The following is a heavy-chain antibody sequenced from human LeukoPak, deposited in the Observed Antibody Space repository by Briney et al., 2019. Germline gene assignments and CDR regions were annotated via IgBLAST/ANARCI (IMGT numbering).Heavy chain of an antibody. V-gene: IGHV5-10-1*04. J-gene: IGHJ4*02. D-gene: IGHD3-22*01. CDR2: IDPSDSYT. CDR3: ATPADDSSGYFPY. CDR1: GYNFTNYW. Sequence: GESLKISCKGSGYNFTNYWISWVRQMPGKGLEWMGRIDPSDSYTNYSPSFQGQVTISADKSISTAYLQWSSLKASDTAMYYCATPADDSSGYFPYWGQGTLVTVSS.